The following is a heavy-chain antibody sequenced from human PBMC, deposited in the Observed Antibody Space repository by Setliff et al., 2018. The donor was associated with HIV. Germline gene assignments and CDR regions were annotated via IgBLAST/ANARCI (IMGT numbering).Heavy chain of an antibody. Sequence: ASVKVSCKASGYTFTSYAMHWVRQAPGQRLEWMGWINAGNGNTKYSQVRDRVTMTRDTSISTAFMDLSRLRSDDTAVYYCARDPGYKSSWYGAFDIWGQGTMVTVSS. D-gene: IGHD6-13*01. CDR2: INAGNGNT. J-gene: IGHJ3*02. V-gene: IGHV1-3*01. CDR3: ARDPGYKSSWYGAFDI. CDR1: GYTFTSYA.